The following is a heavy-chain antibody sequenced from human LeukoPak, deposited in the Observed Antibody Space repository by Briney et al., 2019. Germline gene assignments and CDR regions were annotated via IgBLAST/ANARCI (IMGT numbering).Heavy chain of an antibody. CDR2: IIPILGIA. D-gene: IGHD6-6*01. J-gene: IGHJ6*02. Sequence: SVKVSCKASGGTFSSYTISWVRQAPGQGLEWMGRIIPILGIANYAQKFQGRVTITADKSTSTAYMELSSLRSEDTAVYYCARLHSSSRFDYYYYGMDVWGQGTTVTVSS. V-gene: IGHV1-69*02. CDR1: GGTFSSYT. CDR3: ARLHSSSRFDYYYYGMDV.